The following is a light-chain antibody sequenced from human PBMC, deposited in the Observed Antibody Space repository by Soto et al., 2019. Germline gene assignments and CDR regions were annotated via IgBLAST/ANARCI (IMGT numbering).Light chain of an antibody. Sequence: VLTQSPGTRSLSPGEGATLSCRASQSFGSNYLAWFQQKLGRAPRLLIYGASSRATGIPDRFSGSGSGTDFTLTMTRLEPEDSAVYYCQQYGHSPYTFGQGTKVDIK. CDR3: QQYGHSPYT. J-gene: IGKJ2*01. V-gene: IGKV3-20*01. CDR1: QSFGSNY. CDR2: GAS.